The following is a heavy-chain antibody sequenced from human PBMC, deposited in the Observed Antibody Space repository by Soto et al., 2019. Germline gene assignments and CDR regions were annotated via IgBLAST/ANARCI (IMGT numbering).Heavy chain of an antibody. CDR3: AREGLAEGYYGMDV. CDR2: ISSSSSYI. CDR1: GFTFSSYS. Sequence: PGGSLRLSCAASGFTFSSYSMNWVRQAPGKGLEWVSSISSSSSYIYYADSVKGRFTISRDNAKNSLYLQMNSLRAEDTAVYYCAREGLAEGYYGMDVWGQGTTVTVSS. V-gene: IGHV3-21*01. J-gene: IGHJ6*02.